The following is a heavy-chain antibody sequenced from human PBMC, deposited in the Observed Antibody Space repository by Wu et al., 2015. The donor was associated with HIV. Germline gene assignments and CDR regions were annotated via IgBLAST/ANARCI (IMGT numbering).Heavy chain of an antibody. CDR1: GYSLTDLS. J-gene: IGHJ3*02. Sequence: QDLLVQSGAEAKKPGASVRVACKVFGYSLTDLSMHWVRQAPGKGLEWMGGFDPRNGKTIYAQKFQGRVTMTEDTSKDTAYMELRSLRFEDTAVYYCTTLRGGYYAGSDIPAAFDIWGQGTIVTVSP. CDR2: FDPRNGKT. D-gene: IGHD3-10*01. V-gene: IGHV1-24*01. CDR3: TTLRGGYYAGSDIPAAFDI.